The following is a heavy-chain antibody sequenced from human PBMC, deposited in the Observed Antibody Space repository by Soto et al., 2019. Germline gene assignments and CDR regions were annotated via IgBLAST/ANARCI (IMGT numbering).Heavy chain of an antibody. Sequence: QVQLQQWGAGLLKPSETLSLTCAVYGGSFSGYYWSWILQPPGKGLEWIGEINHSGSTNYNPSLKSRVTISVDTSKNQFSLKLSSVTAADTAVYYCARGEHVAVTTTWCYYWGQGTLVTVSS. J-gene: IGHJ4*02. CDR2: INHSGST. CDR3: ARGEHVAVTTTWCYY. D-gene: IGHD4-17*01. CDR1: GGSFSGYY. V-gene: IGHV4-34*01.